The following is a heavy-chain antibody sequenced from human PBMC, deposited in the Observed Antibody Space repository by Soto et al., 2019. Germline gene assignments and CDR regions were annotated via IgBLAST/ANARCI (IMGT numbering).Heavy chain of an antibody. J-gene: IGHJ6*03. V-gene: IGHV3-21*01. CDR2: ISSSSSYI. Sequence: GGSLRLSCAASGFTFSSYSMNWVRQAPGKGLEWVSSISSSSSYIYYADSVKGRFTISRDNAKNSLYLQMNSLRAEDTAVYYCARVAAAGQMDAWGKGTTVTVSS. CDR1: GFTFSSYS. CDR3: ARVAAAGQMDA. D-gene: IGHD6-13*01.